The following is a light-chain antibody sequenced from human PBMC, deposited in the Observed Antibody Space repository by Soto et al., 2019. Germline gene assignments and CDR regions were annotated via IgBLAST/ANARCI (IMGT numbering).Light chain of an antibody. CDR2: WAS. Sequence: DIVMTQSPDSLAVSLGGRATINCKSSQSVLYSSNNKNYLAWYQQKPGQPPKLLFYWASTRESGVPDRFSASGSGTDFTLTISSLQAEDVAVYYCQQYYSTPITFGPGTKVDIK. J-gene: IGKJ3*01. CDR1: QSVLYSSNNKNY. CDR3: QQYYSTPIT. V-gene: IGKV4-1*01.